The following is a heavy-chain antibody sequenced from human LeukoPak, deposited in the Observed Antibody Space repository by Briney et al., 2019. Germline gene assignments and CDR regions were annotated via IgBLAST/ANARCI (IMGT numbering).Heavy chain of an antibody. CDR2: IRYDGSNK. J-gene: IGHJ3*02. Sequence: PGGSLRLSCAASGFTFSSYGMHWVRQAPGKGLEWVAFIRYDGSNKYYADSVKGRFTISRDSSKNTLYLEMNSLRAEDTAVYYCAKDKRYQLLSSDNTFDIWGQGTMVTVSS. CDR3: AKDKRYQLLSSDNTFDI. CDR1: GFTFSSYG. D-gene: IGHD2-2*01. V-gene: IGHV3-30*02.